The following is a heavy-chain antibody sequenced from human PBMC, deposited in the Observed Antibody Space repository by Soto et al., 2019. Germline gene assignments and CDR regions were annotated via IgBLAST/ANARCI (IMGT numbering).Heavy chain of an antibody. CDR2: IYPGDSDT. D-gene: IGHD6-13*01. CDR3: ATSIAAAGTGNYYYGMDV. V-gene: IGHV5-51*01. J-gene: IGHJ6*02. CDR1: GYSFTSYW. Sequence: GESLKISCKGSGYSFTSYWIGWVRQMPGKGLEWMGIIYPGDSDTRYSPSFQGQVTISADKSISSAYLQWSSLKASDTAMYYCATSIAAAGTGNYYYGMDVWGQGTTVPVSS.